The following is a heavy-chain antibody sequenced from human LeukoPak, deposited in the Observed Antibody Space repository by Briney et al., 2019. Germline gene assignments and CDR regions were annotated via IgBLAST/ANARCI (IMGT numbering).Heavy chain of an antibody. CDR2: IYYSGST. D-gene: IGHD6-6*01. CDR1: GGSISSYY. V-gene: IGHV4-59*01. CDR3: ASSSSSPHYYYYMDV. Sequence: KPSETLSLTCTVSGGSISSYYWSWIRQPPGKELEWIGYIYYSGSTNYNPSLKSRVTISVDTSKNQFSLKLSSVTAADTAVYYCASSSSSPHYYYYMDVWGKGTTVTVSS. J-gene: IGHJ6*03.